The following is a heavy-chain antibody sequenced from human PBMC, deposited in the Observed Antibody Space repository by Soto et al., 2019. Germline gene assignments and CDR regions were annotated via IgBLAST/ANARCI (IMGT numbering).Heavy chain of an antibody. CDR1: GFTFSSYA. D-gene: IGHD5-18*01. V-gene: IGHV3-23*01. Sequence: GGSLRLSCAASGFTFSSYAMSWVRQAPGKGLEWVSAISGSGGSTYYADSVKGRFTISRDNSKNTLYLQMNSLRAEDTAVYYGARYRAGGRHYGLDVWGQGSAVTVSS. CDR3: ARYRAGGRHYGLDV. CDR2: ISGSGGST. J-gene: IGHJ6*02.